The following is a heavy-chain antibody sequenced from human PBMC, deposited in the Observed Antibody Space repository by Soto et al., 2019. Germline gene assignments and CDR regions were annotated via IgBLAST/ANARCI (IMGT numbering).Heavy chain of an antibody. CDR3: ARDFYDILTGYTWNLDY. V-gene: IGHV1-46*01. CDR1: GYTFTSYY. Sequence: GASVKVSCKASGYTFTSYYMHWVRQAPGQGLEWMGIINPSGGSTSYAQKFQGRVTMARDTSTSTVYMELSSLRSEDTAVYYCARDFYDILTGYTWNLDYWGQGTLVTVSS. CDR2: INPSGGST. J-gene: IGHJ4*02. D-gene: IGHD3-9*01.